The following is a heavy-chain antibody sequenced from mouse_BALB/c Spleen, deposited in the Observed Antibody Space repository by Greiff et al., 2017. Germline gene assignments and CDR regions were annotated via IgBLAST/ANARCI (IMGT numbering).Heavy chain of an antibody. J-gene: IGHJ4*01. CDR2: INPSTGYT. Sequence: QVQLQQSGAELAKPGASVKMSCKASGYTFTSYWMHWVKQRPGQGLEWIGYINPSTGYTEYNQKFKDKATLTADKSSSTAYMQLSSLTSEDSAVYYCARGDYGNYDYAMDYWGQGTSVTVSS. CDR1: GYTFTSYW. D-gene: IGHD2-1*01. CDR3: ARGDYGNYDYAMDY. V-gene: IGHV1-7*01.